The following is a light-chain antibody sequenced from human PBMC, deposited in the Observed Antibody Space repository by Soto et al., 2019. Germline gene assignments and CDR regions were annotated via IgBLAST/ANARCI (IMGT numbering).Light chain of an antibody. V-gene: IGKV3-15*01. Sequence: EKVMTQSPGTLSVSPGERATLSCRASQSISRNLAWYQQKPGQAPRLLIYGASTRATGIPVRFSGSGSGTEFTLTISSLQSEDFAVYYCQQYNDWPPLTFGGGTKVEIK. CDR3: QQYNDWPPLT. CDR2: GAS. J-gene: IGKJ4*01. CDR1: QSISRN.